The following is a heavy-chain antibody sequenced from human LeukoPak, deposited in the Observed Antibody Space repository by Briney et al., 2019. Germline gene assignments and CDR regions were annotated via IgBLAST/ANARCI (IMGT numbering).Heavy chain of an antibody. J-gene: IGHJ4*02. D-gene: IGHD3-22*01. CDR2: ISWNSGSI. CDR1: GFTFDDYA. Sequence: HPGGSLRLSCAASGFTFDDYAMHWVRQAPGKGLEWVSGISWNSGSIGYADSVKGRFTISRDNAKNSLYLQMNSLRAEDTALYYCAKDINTMIVVALDYWGQGTLVTVSS. V-gene: IGHV3-9*01. CDR3: AKDINTMIVVALDY.